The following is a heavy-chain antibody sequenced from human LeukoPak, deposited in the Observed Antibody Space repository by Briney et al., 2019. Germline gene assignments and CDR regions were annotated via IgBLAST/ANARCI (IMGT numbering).Heavy chain of an antibody. CDR1: GFTFSSYS. CDR2: ISRSSTTI. V-gene: IGHV3-48*01. Sequence: GGSLRLSCAASGFTFSSYSMNWVRQAPGKGLEWVSDISRSSTTIYYADSVKGRFTIARDNAKNSLYLQMNSLRVEDTAVYYCARGRPGYYFDYWGQGTLVTVSS. CDR3: ARGRPGYYFDY. J-gene: IGHJ4*02. D-gene: IGHD6-6*01.